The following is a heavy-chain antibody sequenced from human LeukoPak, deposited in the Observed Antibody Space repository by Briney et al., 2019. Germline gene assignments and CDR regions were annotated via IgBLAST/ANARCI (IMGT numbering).Heavy chain of an antibody. V-gene: IGHV3-33*01. CDR2: VWSDGSSR. CDR1: GFTFSSFG. D-gene: IGHD7-27*01. CDR3: ARDIGGLGNY. Sequence: GGSLRLSCAASGFTFSSFGMHWVRQAPGKGLEWVAVVWSDGSSRYYADSVKGRLTISRDNSKNTLYLQMNSLRAEDTAVYYCARDIGGLGNYWGQGTQVTVSS. J-gene: IGHJ4*02.